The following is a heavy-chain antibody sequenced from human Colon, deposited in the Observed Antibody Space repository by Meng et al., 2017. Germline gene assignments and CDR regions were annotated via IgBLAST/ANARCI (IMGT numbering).Heavy chain of an antibody. Sequence: GESLKISCKASGYTFTNHWIGWVRQKPGEGLEWMGIIWPGDADTRYSPSFQGQVTMSVDESINTAYLKWNSLKASDSAMYYCARYGDSGSYVSNWFDPWGQGTLVTVSS. CDR3: ARYGDSGSYVSNWFDP. D-gene: IGHD1-26*01. J-gene: IGHJ5*02. V-gene: IGHV5-51*01. CDR1: GYTFTNHW. CDR2: IWPGDADT.